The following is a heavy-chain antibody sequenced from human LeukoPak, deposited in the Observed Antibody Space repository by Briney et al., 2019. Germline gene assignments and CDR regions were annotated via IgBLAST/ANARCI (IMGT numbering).Heavy chain of an antibody. V-gene: IGHV1-2*02. J-gene: IGHJ3*02. CDR2: INPNGGAT. CDR3: ARVRLNAFDI. CDR1: ECTFIGYY. D-gene: IGHD3-16*01. Sequence: ASVKVSCKASECTFIGYYMHWVRQAHGQGPEWMGWINPNGGATNYAQKFQGRVTMTRDTSISTAYMELSRLRSDDTAVYYCARVRLNAFDIWGQGTMVIVSS.